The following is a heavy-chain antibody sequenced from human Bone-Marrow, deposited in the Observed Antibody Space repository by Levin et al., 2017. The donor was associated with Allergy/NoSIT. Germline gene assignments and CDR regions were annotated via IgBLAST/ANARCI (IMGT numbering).Heavy chain of an antibody. CDR1: GFPFTPYT. Sequence: PGGSLRLSCAVSGFPFTPYTFNWVRQAPGKGLEWLSDISSSSSTIRYADSVKGRFTTSRDNAKNSVILHMDSLRAEDTAIYYCARSLIVTGKYYYGMDVWGQGTTVTESS. J-gene: IGHJ6*02. CDR2: ISSSSSTI. CDR3: ARSLIVTGKYYYGMDV. V-gene: IGHV3-48*04. D-gene: IGHD2-21*02.